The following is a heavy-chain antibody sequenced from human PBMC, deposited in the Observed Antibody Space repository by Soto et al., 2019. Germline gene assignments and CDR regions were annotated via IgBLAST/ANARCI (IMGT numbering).Heavy chain of an antibody. J-gene: IGHJ5*02. V-gene: IGHV3-21*01. CDR3: ARGYTGYCSGGTCYWFDP. CDR1: GFSFSSYS. Sequence: EVQLVESGGGLVKPGGSLRLSCAASGFSFSSYSMNWVRQAPGKGLEWVSSISSSASHIKYADSVKGRFTISRDSAKKSLYMQMNRLRAEDTAVYYCARGYTGYCSGGTCYWFDPWGQGTLVTVSS. CDR2: ISSSASHI. D-gene: IGHD2-15*01.